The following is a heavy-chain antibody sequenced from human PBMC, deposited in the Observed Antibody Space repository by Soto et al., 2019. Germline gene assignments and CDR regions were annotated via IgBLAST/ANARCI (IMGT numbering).Heavy chain of an antibody. CDR3: AKYPLGNWNYDDYYYYMDV. Sequence: GGSLRLSCAASGFTFSSYAMSWVRQAPGKGLEWVSAISGSGGSTYYADSVKGWFTISRDNSKNTLYLQMNSLRAEDTAVYYCAKYPLGNWNYDDYYYYMDVWGKGTTVTVSS. CDR2: ISGSGGST. V-gene: IGHV3-23*01. CDR1: GFTFSSYA. D-gene: IGHD1-7*01. J-gene: IGHJ6*03.